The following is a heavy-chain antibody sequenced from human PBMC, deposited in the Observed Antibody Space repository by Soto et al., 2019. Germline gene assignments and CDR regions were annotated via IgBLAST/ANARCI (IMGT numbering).Heavy chain of an antibody. CDR2: FDPEDGET. Sequence: ASVKVSCKVSGYTLTELSMHWVRQAPGKGLEWMGGFDPEDGETIYAQKFQGRVTMTEDTSTDTAYMELSSLRSEDTAVYYCATGATYGVGGYNWFDPWGQGTLVTVSS. J-gene: IGHJ5*02. V-gene: IGHV1-24*01. CDR3: ATGATYGVGGYNWFDP. CDR1: GYTLTELS. D-gene: IGHD4-17*01.